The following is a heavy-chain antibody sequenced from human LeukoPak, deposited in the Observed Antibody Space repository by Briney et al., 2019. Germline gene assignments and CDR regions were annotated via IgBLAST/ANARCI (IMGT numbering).Heavy chain of an antibody. D-gene: IGHD3-22*01. J-gene: IGHJ5*02. V-gene: IGHV3-74*01. CDR3: ARDYYMGIVDQ. CDR1: GFTFSNHW. CDR2: ISKDGSTS. Sequence: GGSLRLSCEASGFTFSNHWMHWVRQAPGKGLVWVSGISKDGSTSIYADSVRGRLTISRDNAKNTLYLQMNSLRVEDTSVYYCARDYYMGIVDQWGQGTRVTVSS.